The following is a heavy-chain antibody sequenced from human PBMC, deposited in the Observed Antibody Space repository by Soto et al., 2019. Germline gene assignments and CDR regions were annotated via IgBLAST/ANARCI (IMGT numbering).Heavy chain of an antibody. J-gene: IGHJ6*02. CDR1: GFNFISHW. D-gene: IGHD3-3*02. V-gene: IGHV3-74*01. CDR3: ARGIYQKYGRDV. CDR2: INVDGSNR. Sequence: EVQLVESGGGLVQPGGSLRLSCAASGFNFISHWIHWVRQAPGKGLVWVSRINVDGSNRNYADSVKGRFTISRDNAKNKVYLQMNSLRADDTAVYFCARGIYQKYGRDVWGQGTTV.